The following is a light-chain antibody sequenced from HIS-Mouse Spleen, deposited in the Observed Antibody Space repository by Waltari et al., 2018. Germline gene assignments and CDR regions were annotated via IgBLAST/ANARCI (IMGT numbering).Light chain of an antibody. J-gene: IGLJ2*01. V-gene: IGLV2-14*03. CDR2: DVS. Sequence: QSALTHPASVSGSPGHSITISCTGTSSDVGGYNYVSWYQHHPGKAPKLTIYDVSNRPSGVSNRFSGSKSGNTASLTISGLQAEDEADYYCSSYTSSSTLVFGGGTKLTVL. CDR3: SSYTSSSTLV. CDR1: SSDVGGYNY.